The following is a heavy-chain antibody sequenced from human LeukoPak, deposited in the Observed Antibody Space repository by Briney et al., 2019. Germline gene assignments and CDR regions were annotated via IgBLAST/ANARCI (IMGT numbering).Heavy chain of an antibody. Sequence: GGSLRLSCAASGFTFSDYYMSWIRQAPGKGLEWVSYISSSGSTLYYADSVKGRITISRDNAKNSLYLQMNSLRAEDTAVYYCARDSYYDILTGYYRGGRYFDYWGQGTLVTVSS. V-gene: IGHV3-11*04. J-gene: IGHJ4*02. D-gene: IGHD3-9*01. CDR3: ARDSYYDILTGYYRGGRYFDY. CDR1: GFTFSDYY. CDR2: ISSSGSTL.